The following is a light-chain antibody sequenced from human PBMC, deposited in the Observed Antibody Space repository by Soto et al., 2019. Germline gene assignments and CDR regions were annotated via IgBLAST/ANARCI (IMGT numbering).Light chain of an antibody. J-gene: IGLJ1*01. CDR3: SSYTSSSHFV. Sequence: QSALIQPPSVSGSPGQSITISCTGTSSDVGGYNCVSWHQQHPGKAPKLMIYEVSDRPSGVSNRFSGSKSGNTASLTISGLQAEDEADYFCSSYTSSSHFVFGTGTKLTVL. V-gene: IGLV2-14*01. CDR1: SSDVGGYNC. CDR2: EVS.